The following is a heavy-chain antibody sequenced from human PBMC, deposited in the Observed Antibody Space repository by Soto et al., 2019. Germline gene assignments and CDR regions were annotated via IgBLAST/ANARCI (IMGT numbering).Heavy chain of an antibody. CDR3: ARTCCTNGMSYYYGMDV. J-gene: IGHJ6*02. V-gene: IGHV4-4*02. D-gene: IGHD2-8*01. CDR1: GGSMSSSNW. Sequence: SETLSLTCTVSGGSMSSSNWWSWVRQPPGKGLEWIGEIYHSGSTNYNPSLKSRVTISVDKSKNQFSLKLSSVTAADTAVYYCARTCCTNGMSYYYGMDVWGQGTTVTVSS. CDR2: IYHSGST.